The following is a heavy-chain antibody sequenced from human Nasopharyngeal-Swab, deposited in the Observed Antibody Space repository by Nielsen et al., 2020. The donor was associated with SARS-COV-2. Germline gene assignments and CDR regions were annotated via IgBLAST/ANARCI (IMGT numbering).Heavy chain of an antibody. CDR3: ARDLSYYDSSGYPGDY. J-gene: IGHJ4*02. V-gene: IGHV3-30-3*01. D-gene: IGHD3-22*01. Sequence: VRQMPGKGLEWVAVISYDGSNKYYADSVKGRFTISRDNSKNTPYLQMNSLRAEDTAVYYCARDLSYYDSSGYPGDYWGQGTLVTVSS. CDR2: ISYDGSNK.